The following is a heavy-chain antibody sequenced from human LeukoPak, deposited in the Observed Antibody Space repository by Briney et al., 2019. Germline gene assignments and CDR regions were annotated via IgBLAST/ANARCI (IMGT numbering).Heavy chain of an antibody. CDR1: GLTFQRYG. J-gene: IGHJ4*02. D-gene: IGHD6-19*01. Sequence: GGSLRLSCEASGLTFQRYGVSWVRQAPGKRLKWVSNISGSGGCTHYASSVKGWFTISRDNTKNTLYLQMNSLRAEDTAVYYCAKTIAVAGTSEIDYWGQGTLVTVSS. CDR3: AKTIAVAGTSEIDY. V-gene: IGHV3-23*01. CDR2: ISGSGGCT.